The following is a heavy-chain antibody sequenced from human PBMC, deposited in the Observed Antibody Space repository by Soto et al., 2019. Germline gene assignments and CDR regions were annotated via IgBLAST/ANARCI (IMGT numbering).Heavy chain of an antibody. CDR2: IYYSGST. D-gene: IGHD3-22*01. Sequence: SETLSLTCTVSGGSISSYYWSWIRQPPGKGLEWIGYIYYSGSTNYNPSLKSRVTISVDMSKNQFSLNLSSVTAADTAVYYCARLGGYYQALDYWGRGTLVTVSS. J-gene: IGHJ4*02. V-gene: IGHV4-59*08. CDR1: GGSISSYY. CDR3: ARLGGYYQALDY.